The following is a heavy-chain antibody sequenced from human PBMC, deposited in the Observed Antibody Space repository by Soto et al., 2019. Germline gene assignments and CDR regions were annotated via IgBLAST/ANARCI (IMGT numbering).Heavy chain of an antibody. CDR2: ISGSGGST. Sequence: GALRLSCAASGFTFSRYAMSWVRQAPGKGLEWVSAISGSGGSTYYADSVKGRFTISRDNSKNTLYLQMNSLRAEGTAVYYCAKTPLYGALRDYYGMDVWGQGTTDTVSS. V-gene: IGHV3-23*01. J-gene: IGHJ6*02. CDR3: AKTPLYGALRDYYGMDV. CDR1: GFTFSRYA. D-gene: IGHD4-17*01.